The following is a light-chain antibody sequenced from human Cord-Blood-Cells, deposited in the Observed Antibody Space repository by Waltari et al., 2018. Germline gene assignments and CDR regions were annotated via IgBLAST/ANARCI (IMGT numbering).Light chain of an antibody. J-gene: IGKJ5*01. V-gene: IGKV2-28*01. Sequence: DIVIPQSPLSLPVTPGEPASISCRSSQSLLHSNGYNYLDWYLQKPGQSPQLLIYLGSNRASGGRDRFSGSGSGTDFTLKISRVEAEDVGVYYCMQALQTPITFGQGTRLEIK. CDR1: QSLLHSNGYNY. CDR3: MQALQTPIT. CDR2: LGS.